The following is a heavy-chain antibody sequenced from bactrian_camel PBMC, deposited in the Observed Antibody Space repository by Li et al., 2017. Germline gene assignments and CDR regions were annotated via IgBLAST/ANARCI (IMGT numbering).Heavy chain of an antibody. V-gene: IGHV3S53*01. D-gene: IGHD7*01. CDR1: GSIVGANS. CDR2: IAIDGKS. CDR3: ATHIRPGRMNWWRLLQAPESTPLTT. J-gene: IGHJ4*01. Sequence: HVQLVESGGGSVQAGGSLRLSCTASGSIVGANSVAWFRQVPGRAREGIAAIAIDGKSKYADSVKDRFTISKDNAKNTLYLEMNNLTPDDTAMYLCATHIRPGRMNWWRLLQAPESTPLTTGAKEPRSPSP.